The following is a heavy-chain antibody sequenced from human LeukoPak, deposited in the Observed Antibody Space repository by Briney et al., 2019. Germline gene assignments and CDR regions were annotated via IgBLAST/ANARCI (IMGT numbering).Heavy chain of an antibody. CDR3: ARDSYSGSYSYFDY. Sequence: GGSLRLSCAASGFTFSSYSMNWVRQAPGKGLEWVSAISGSGGSTYYADSVKGRFTISRDNAKNSLYLQMNSLRAEDTALYYCARDSYSGSYSYFDYWGQGTLVTVSS. CDR2: ISGSGGST. J-gene: IGHJ4*02. V-gene: IGHV3-21*04. CDR1: GFTFSSYS. D-gene: IGHD1-26*01.